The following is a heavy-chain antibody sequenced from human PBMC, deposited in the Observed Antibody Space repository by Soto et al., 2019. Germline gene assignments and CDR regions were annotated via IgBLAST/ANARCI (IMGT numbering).Heavy chain of an antibody. J-gene: IGHJ5*02. CDR1: GFTFDDYA. V-gene: IGHV3-9*01. Sequence: EVQLVESGGGLVQPGRSLRLSCAASGFTFDDYAMHWVRQAPGKGLEWVSGISWNSGSIGYADSVKGRFTISRDNAKNSLYLQMNSLRAEDTALYYCAKSGPRSSYQVRFDWFDPWGQGTLVTVS. CDR2: ISWNSGSI. CDR3: AKSGPRSSYQVRFDWFDP. D-gene: IGHD3-10*01.